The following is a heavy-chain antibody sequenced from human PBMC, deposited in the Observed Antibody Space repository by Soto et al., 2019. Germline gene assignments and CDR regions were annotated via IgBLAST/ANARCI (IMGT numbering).Heavy chain of an antibody. CDR3: ARDLHQMLSPKHYYSYLDV. CDR2: ISNTAITD. Sequence: QVHLVESGGDLVKPGGSLRLSCVASGFSFTDYSMTWIRQAPGGDLDFVAFISNTAITDYYADAAKGRFTISRDNAGNSVYLQMDSLRAKYAAVYYCARDLHQMLSPKHYYSYLDVWGTGATGTVSS. CDR1: GFSFTDYS. J-gene: IGHJ6*03. D-gene: IGHD2-2*01. V-gene: IGHV3-11*01.